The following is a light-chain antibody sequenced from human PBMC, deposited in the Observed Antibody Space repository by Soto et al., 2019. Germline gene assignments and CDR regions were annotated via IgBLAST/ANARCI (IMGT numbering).Light chain of an antibody. CDR1: SSDVGSYDH. CDR3: SSFSSITREV. Sequence: QSALTQPASVSGSPGQSITISCSGTSSDVGSYDHVAWYQQFPGKTPKLMIYEVSNRPSGVSHRFSGSKSGNTASLTISGLQTEDEADYYCSSFSSITREVFGGGTKLTVL. J-gene: IGLJ2*01. CDR2: EVS. V-gene: IGLV2-14*01.